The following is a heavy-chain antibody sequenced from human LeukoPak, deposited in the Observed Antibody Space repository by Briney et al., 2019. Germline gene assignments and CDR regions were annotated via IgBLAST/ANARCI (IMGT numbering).Heavy chain of an antibody. CDR2: ISTSGDRT. Sequence: GGSLRLSCAASGFTFSTYAMTWVRQAPGKGLEWVSGISTSGDRTYYAGSVKGRFTISRDNSKNTLYLQMNSLRAEDTAEYYCARSAVGTSCCTAVDYWGQGTLVTVSS. CDR3: ARSAVGTSCCTAVDY. V-gene: IGHV3-23*01. D-gene: IGHD1-26*01. CDR1: GFTFSTYA. J-gene: IGHJ4*02.